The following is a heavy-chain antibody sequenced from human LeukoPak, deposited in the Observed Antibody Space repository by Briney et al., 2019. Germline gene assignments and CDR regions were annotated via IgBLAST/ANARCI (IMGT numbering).Heavy chain of an antibody. V-gene: IGHV4-4*07. CDR1: GGSISGFY. CDR3: ARVDLKQQLVPGDY. CDR2: IYSSGST. Sequence: PSETLSLTCTVSGGSISGFYWTWIRQPAGKGLEWLGRIYSSGSTNYNPSLKSRIIMSVDTSKNHFSLKLSSVTAADTAVYYCARVDLKQQLVPGDYWGQGTLVTVSS. J-gene: IGHJ4*02. D-gene: IGHD6-13*01.